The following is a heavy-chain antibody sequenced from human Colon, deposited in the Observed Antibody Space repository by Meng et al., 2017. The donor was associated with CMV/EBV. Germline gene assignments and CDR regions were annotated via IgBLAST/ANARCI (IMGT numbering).Heavy chain of an antibody. CDR2: ISAYNGNT. V-gene: IGHV1-18*01. CDR3: ARVYSGTTEGDHYYGMDV. D-gene: IGHD1-7*01. J-gene: IGHJ6*02. CDR1: GYTFTSYG. Sequence: ASVKVSCKASGYTFTSYGISWVRQATGQGLEWMGWISAYNGNTNYAQKLQGRVTMTTDTSTSTAYMELRSLRSDDTAVYYCARVYSGTTEGDHYYGMDVWGQGTTVTVSS.